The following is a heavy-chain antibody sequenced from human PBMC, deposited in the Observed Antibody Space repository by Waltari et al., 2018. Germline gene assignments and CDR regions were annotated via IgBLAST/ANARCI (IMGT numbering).Heavy chain of an antibody. CDR3: ARGFGSGWSYYFDY. CDR1: GGSFSGYY. D-gene: IGHD6-19*01. Sequence: QVQLQQWGAGLLKPSETLSLTCAVYGGSFSGYYWSWIRQPPGKGLAWIGEINHSGSTNYNPSLKSRVTISVDTSKNQFSLKLSSVTAADTAVYYCARGFGSGWSYYFDYWGQGTLVTVSS. J-gene: IGHJ4*02. V-gene: IGHV4-34*01. CDR2: INHSGST.